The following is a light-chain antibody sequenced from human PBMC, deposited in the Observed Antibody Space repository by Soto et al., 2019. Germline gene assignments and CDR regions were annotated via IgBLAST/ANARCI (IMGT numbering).Light chain of an antibody. J-gene: IGKJ1*01. CDR2: GAS. V-gene: IGKV3-15*01. CDR3: QKCNNWPG. CDR1: QSVSSN. Sequence: EIVMTQSPATLSVSPGERATLSCRASQSVSSNLAWYQQKPGQAPRLLIYGASTRATGIPARFSGSGSGTEFTLTISSLQSEDFAVYYCQKCNNWPGFGQGTKVDIK.